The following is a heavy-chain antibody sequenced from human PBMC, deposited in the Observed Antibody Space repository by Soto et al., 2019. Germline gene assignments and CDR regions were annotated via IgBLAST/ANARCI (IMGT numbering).Heavy chain of an antibody. D-gene: IGHD5-18*01. Sequence: SSQTLSLASPVSGGSISSGQYSWSWIRQHPGKGLEWIGYMYYTGSAYYNPSLKSRVAISADTSERQFSLKLSSMTAADTAIYYCSRTGYIYGSDAFDVWGQGTVVTVSS. CDR1: GGSISSGQYS. V-gene: IGHV4-31*03. CDR3: SRTGYIYGSDAFDV. CDR2: MYYTGSA. J-gene: IGHJ3*01.